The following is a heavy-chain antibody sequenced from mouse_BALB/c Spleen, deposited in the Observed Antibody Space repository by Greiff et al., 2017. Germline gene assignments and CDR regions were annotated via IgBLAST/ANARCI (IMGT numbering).Heavy chain of an antibody. D-gene: IGHD2-14*01. CDR2: ISYSGST. V-gene: IGHV3-8*02. J-gene: IGHJ2*01. Sequence: EVQLVESGPSLVKPSQTLSLTCSVTGDSITSGYWNWIRKFPGNKLEYMGYISYSGSTYYNPSLKSRISITRDTSKNQYYLQLNSVTTEDTATYYCARSRENHYRYDYWGQGTTLTVSS. CDR1: GDSITSGY. CDR3: ARSRENHYRYDY.